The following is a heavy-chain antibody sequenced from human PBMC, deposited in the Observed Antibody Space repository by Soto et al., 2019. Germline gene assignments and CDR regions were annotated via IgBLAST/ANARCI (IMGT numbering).Heavy chain of an antibody. Sequence: EVQLLESGGGLVRPGGSLRVSCVASGFSFSDFTMNWVRQAPGKGLEWVASISGTGLSRYYADSVKGRFTVSRDNSKKTVNLQMNTLRTEDTAIYFCAKIARPSPTSGTLDSWGQGTLVTVSS. CDR1: GFSFSDFT. V-gene: IGHV3-23*01. J-gene: IGHJ4*02. CDR2: ISGTGLSR. D-gene: IGHD6-25*01. CDR3: AKIARPSPTSGTLDS.